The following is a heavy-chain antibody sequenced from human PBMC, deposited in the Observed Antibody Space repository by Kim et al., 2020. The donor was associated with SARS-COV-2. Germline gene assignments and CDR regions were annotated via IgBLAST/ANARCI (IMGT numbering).Heavy chain of an antibody. D-gene: IGHD3-3*01. CDR3: AKSPDDFWTGYNIYFDH. V-gene: IGHV3-23*01. CDR2: IGGRDDTT. J-gene: IGHJ4*02. Sequence: GGSLRLSCATSGFTFGKTAMSWVRQAPGKGLEWVSAIGGRDDTTIYADSVKGRFTISRDTSKGTLYFEMNNLRADDTALYYCAKSPDDFWTGYNIYFDHWGQGTLVTVSS. CDR1: GFTFGKTA.